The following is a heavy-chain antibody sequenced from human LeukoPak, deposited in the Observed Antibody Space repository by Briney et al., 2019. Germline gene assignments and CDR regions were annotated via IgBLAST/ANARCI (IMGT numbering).Heavy chain of an antibody. CDR2: ISAYNGNT. V-gene: IGHV1-18*01. Sequence: ASVKVSCKASGYTFTSYGISWGRQAPGQGLEWMGWISAYNGNTNYAQKLQGRVTMTTDTSTSTAYMELRSLRSDDTAVYYCALPGAYYYDSSVLDPWGQGTLVTVSS. CDR1: GYTFTSYG. D-gene: IGHD3-22*01. CDR3: ALPGAYYYDSSVLDP. J-gene: IGHJ5*02.